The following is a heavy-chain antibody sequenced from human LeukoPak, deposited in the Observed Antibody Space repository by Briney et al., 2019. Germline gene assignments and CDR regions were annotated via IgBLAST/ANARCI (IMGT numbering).Heavy chain of an antibody. D-gene: IGHD3-9*01. V-gene: IGHV4-39*07. Sequence: KPSETLSLTCSVSGDSVSRSDSYWDWIRQPPGKGLEWIGTIYYSGSTNYNPSLKSRVTISVDTSKNQFSLKLSSVTAADTAVYYCARGLSEQSRLGGAFDIWGQGTMVTVSS. CDR1: GDSVSRSDSY. J-gene: IGHJ3*02. CDR3: ARGLSEQSRLGGAFDI. CDR2: IYYSGST.